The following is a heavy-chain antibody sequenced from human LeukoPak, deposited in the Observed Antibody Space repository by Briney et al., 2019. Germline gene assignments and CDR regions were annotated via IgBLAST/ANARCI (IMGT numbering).Heavy chain of an antibody. CDR1: GGSISSYY. CDR3: ARVKQWLNRDAFDI. D-gene: IGHD3-22*01. V-gene: IGHV4-34*01. Sequence: SETLSLTCTVSGGSISSYYWSWIRQPPGKGLEWIGEINHSGSTNYNPSLKSRVTISVDTSKNQFSLKLSSVTAADTAVYYCARVKQWLNRDAFDIWGQGTMVTVSS. J-gene: IGHJ3*02. CDR2: INHSGST.